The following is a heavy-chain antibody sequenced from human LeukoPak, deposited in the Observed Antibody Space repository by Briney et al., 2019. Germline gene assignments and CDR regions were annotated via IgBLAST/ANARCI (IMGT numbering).Heavy chain of an antibody. Sequence: KNGESLKISCKGSGYSFTSYWIGWVRQMPGKGLEWMGIIYPGDSDTRYSPSFQGQVTISADKSISTAYLQWSSLKASDTAVYYCARQPGIAADTHAFDIWGQGTMVTVSS. J-gene: IGHJ3*02. CDR2: IYPGDSDT. CDR3: ARQPGIAADTHAFDI. D-gene: IGHD6-13*01. CDR1: GYSFTSYW. V-gene: IGHV5-51*01.